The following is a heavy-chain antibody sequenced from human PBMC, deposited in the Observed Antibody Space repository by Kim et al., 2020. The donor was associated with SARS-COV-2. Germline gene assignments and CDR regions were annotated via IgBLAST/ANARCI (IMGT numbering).Heavy chain of an antibody. CDR3: ARDINIMVRGVIQKDV. V-gene: IGHV7-4-1*02. J-gene: IGHJ6*02. CDR2: INTNTGNP. CDR1: GYTFTSYA. Sequence: ASVKVSCKASGYTFTSYAMNWVRQAPGQGLEWMGWINTNTGNPTYAQGFTGRFVFSLDTSVSTAYLQISSLKAEDTAVYYCARDINIMVRGVIQKDVWGQGTTVTVSS. D-gene: IGHD3-10*01.